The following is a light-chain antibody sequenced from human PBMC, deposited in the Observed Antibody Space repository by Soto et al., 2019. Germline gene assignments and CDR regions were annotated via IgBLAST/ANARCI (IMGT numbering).Light chain of an antibody. CDR1: QSVSNRY. V-gene: IGKV3-20*01. CDR2: GAS. CDR3: QKYNNAPRT. Sequence: EIVLTQSPGTLSLSPGERATLSCRASQSVSNRYLAWYQQKPGQAPRLLIYGASSRATGIPDRFSGSGSGTDFTLTISRLEPEDFAVYYCQKYNNAPRTFGQGTTVEIK. J-gene: IGKJ1*01.